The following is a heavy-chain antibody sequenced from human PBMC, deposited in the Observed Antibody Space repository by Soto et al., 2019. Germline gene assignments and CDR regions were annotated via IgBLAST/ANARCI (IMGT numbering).Heavy chain of an antibody. J-gene: IGHJ4*02. CDR3: ARGGGAAADFDY. D-gene: IGHD6-13*01. Sequence: TGGTLRLSCAASEFIFSDYYMSWIRQAPGKGLEWVSYISSSSSYTSYTDPVKGRFTISRDNAKNSLYLQMNSLRAEDTAVYYCARGGGAAADFDYWGQGTLVTVSS. CDR1: EFIFSDYY. V-gene: IGHV3-11*06. CDR2: ISSSSSYT.